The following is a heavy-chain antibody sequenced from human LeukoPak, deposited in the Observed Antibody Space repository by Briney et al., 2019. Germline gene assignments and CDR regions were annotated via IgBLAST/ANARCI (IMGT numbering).Heavy chain of an antibody. CDR2: ISSSSNYI. D-gene: IGHD1-7*01. CDR1: GFTFSTYT. Sequence: GGSLRLSCAASGFTFSTYTMNWVHQAPGKGLEWVSSISSSSNYIYYADSVKGRFTISRDNAKNSLSLQMNSLRAEDTAVYYCASITVTTRYFDYWGQGTLVTVSS. J-gene: IGHJ4*02. CDR3: ASITVTTRYFDY. V-gene: IGHV3-21*01.